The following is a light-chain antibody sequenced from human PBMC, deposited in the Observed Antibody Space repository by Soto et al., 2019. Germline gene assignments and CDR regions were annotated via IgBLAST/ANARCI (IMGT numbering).Light chain of an antibody. V-gene: IGKV3-20*01. Sequence: EIVLTQSPGTLSLSPGERATLSCRASQSVSSSYLAWYQQKPGQAPRLLIYGASSRATGIPARFSGSGSGTDFTLTISRLEPEEFAVYYCQQYGGSPYTFGQGTKLEI. CDR3: QQYGGSPYT. CDR1: QSVSSSY. J-gene: IGKJ2*01. CDR2: GAS.